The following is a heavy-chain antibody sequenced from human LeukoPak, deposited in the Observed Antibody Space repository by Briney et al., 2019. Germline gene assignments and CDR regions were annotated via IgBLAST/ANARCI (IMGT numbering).Heavy chain of an antibody. Sequence: GGSLRLSCAASGFTFSSYWMSRVRQAPAKGLEWVANIKQDGSENHYVDSVKGRFTISRDDAKSSLYLQMNSLRAEDTAVYYCATGTGSYGVPFDYWGRGTLVTVSS. CDR2: IKQDGSEN. CDR1: GFTFSSYW. CDR3: ATGTGSYGVPFDY. V-gene: IGHV3-7*01. D-gene: IGHD6-19*01. J-gene: IGHJ4*02.